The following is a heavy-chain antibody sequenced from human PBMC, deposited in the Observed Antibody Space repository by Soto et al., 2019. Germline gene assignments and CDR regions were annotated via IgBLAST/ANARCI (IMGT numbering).Heavy chain of an antibody. Sequence: QVQLVQSGAEVKKPGSSVKVSCKASGGTFSSYAISWVRQAPGQGLEWMGGIIPIFGTANYAQKFQGRVTITADESTSTAYMELSSLRSEDTAVYYCARDHRYDSSGYYLPYYYYGMDVWGQGTTVTVSS. D-gene: IGHD3-22*01. J-gene: IGHJ6*02. V-gene: IGHV1-69*01. CDR1: GGTFSSYA. CDR2: IIPIFGTA. CDR3: ARDHRYDSSGYYLPYYYYGMDV.